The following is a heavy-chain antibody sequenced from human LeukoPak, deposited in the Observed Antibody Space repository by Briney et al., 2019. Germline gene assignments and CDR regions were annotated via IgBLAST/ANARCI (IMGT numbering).Heavy chain of an antibody. CDR2: IKPDGSDQ. J-gene: IGHJ4*02. Sequence: QSGGSLRLSCAASGFTFSSCWMNWVRQAPGKGLEWVANIKPDGSDQYYVDSVKGRFTISRDNAKNSLYLQMNSLRAEDTAVYYCARENFQYWAQGTLVTVSS. CDR3: ARENFQY. V-gene: IGHV3-7*04. CDR1: GFTFSSCW.